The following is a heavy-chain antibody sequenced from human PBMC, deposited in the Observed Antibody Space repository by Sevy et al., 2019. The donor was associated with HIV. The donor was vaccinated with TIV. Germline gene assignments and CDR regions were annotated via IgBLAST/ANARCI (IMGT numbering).Heavy chain of an antibody. CDR1: GFTFSNVW. CDR2: IQSKSEGGTT. J-gene: IGHJ2*01. Sequence: GGSLRLSCAASGFTFSNVWTSWVRQASGKGLEWVGRIQSKSEGGTTDYAAPVKGRFSISRDESSDTLYLQMNSLKTXXTAVYYCTTMMRLYGDPNFWYFDLWGRGTLVTVSS. V-gene: IGHV3-15*01. CDR3: TTMMRLYGDPNFWYFDL. D-gene: IGHD4-17*01.